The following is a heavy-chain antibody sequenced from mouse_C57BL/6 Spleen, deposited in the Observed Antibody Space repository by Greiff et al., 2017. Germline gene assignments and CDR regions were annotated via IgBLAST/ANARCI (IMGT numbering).Heavy chain of an antibody. CDR3: ARYAYDDSPWFAY. CDR2: IRNKANGYTT. CDR1: GFTFTDYY. J-gene: IGHJ3*01. V-gene: IGHV7-3*01. D-gene: IGHD2-4*01. Sequence: EVKLVESGGGLVQPGGSLSLSCAASGFTFTDYYMSWVRQPPGKALEWLGFIRNKANGYTTEYSASVKGRFTISRDNSQSILYLQMHALRAEDSATYYCARYAYDDSPWFAYWGQGTLVTVSA.